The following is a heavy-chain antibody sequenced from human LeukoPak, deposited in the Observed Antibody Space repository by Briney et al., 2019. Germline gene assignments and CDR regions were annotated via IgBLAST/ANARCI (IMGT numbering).Heavy chain of an antibody. D-gene: IGHD3-10*01. Sequence: PGGSLRLSCAASGITLNSYAMSWVRQAPGKGLQWVSAISGSGDNTYYADSVKGRFTISRDNSKNTLYLQMNSLRAEDTAVYYCAKGSGSGSLHYFDYWGQGTLVTVSS. CDR3: AKGSGSGSLHYFDY. V-gene: IGHV3-23*01. CDR1: GITLNSYA. J-gene: IGHJ4*02. CDR2: ISGSGDNT.